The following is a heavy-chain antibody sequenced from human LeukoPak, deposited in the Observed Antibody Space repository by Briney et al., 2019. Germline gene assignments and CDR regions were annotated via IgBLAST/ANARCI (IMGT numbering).Heavy chain of an antibody. D-gene: IGHD3-22*01. J-gene: IGHJ4*02. Sequence: ASVKVSCKASGYTFTSYGISWVRQAPGQGLEWMGWISAYNGNTNYAQKFQGRVTMTRDTSTSTVYMELSSLRSEDTAVYYCARDRLDYYDSSGYYYAGTHWGQGTLVTVSS. V-gene: IGHV1-18*01. CDR3: ARDRLDYYDSSGYYYAGTH. CDR1: GYTFTSYG. CDR2: ISAYNGNT.